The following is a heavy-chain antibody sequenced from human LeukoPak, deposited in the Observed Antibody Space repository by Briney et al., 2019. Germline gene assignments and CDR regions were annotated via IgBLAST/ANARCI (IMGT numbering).Heavy chain of an antibody. V-gene: IGHV3-9*01. CDR1: GFTFDDYA. CDR2: ISWNSGSI. D-gene: IGHD6-13*01. Sequence: PGGSLRLSCASSGFTFDDYAMHWVRQAPGKGLEWVSGISWNSGSIGYADSVKGRFTISRDNAKNSLYLQMNSLRAEDTALYYCAKDRYSSSLFYMDVWGKGTTVTVSS. J-gene: IGHJ6*03. CDR3: AKDRYSSSLFYMDV.